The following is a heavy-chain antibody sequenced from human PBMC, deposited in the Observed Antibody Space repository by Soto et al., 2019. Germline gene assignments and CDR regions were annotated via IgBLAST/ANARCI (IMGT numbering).Heavy chain of an antibody. Sequence: QVQLQQWGAGPLRPLETLSLTCGVSGGSFSGYYWAWIRQSPGKGLEWIGEINDRGSINYNPSLKSRVSISVATSKNHYSLNLRSVTAADTAVYYCARESHDILTGPPWVWYFDLWGRGILVTVSS. CDR3: ARESHDILTGPPWVWYFDL. CDR2: INDRGSI. V-gene: IGHV4-34*01. CDR1: GGSFSGYY. J-gene: IGHJ2*01. D-gene: IGHD3-9*01.